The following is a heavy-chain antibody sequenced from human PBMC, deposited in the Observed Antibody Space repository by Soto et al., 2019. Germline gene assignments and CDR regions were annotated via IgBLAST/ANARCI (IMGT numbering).Heavy chain of an antibody. V-gene: IGHV5-51*01. CDR2: IYPGDSDT. D-gene: IGHD3-3*01. CDR1: GYSFTSYW. Sequence: PGESLKISCKGSGYSFTSYWIGWVRQMPGKGLEWMGIIYPGDSDTRYSPSFQGQVTISADKSISTAYLQWSSLKASDTAMYYCARSFGVVNYYHYYMDVWGKGTTVTVSS. J-gene: IGHJ6*03. CDR3: ARSFGVVNYYHYYMDV.